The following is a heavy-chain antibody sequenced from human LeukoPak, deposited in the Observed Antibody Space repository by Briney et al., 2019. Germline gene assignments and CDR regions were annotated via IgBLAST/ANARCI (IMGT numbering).Heavy chain of an antibody. D-gene: IGHD3-10*01. CDR3: AIRGVKHSYFDY. CDR2: IIPIFGTA. J-gene: IGHJ4*02. Sequence: GASVKVSCKASGYTFTSYGISWVRQAPGQGLEWMGGIIPIFGTANYAQKFQGRVTITADESTSTAYMELSSLRSEDTAVYYCAIRGVKHSYFDYWGQGTLVTVSS. V-gene: IGHV1-69*13. CDR1: GYTFTSYG.